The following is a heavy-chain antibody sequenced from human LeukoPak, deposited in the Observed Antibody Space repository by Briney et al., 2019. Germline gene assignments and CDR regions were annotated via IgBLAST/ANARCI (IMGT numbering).Heavy chain of an antibody. CDR3: AKDTYYDILTGYPLSYYYGMDV. CDR1: GFTFSSCA. D-gene: IGHD3-9*01. CDR2: ISGSGGNT. V-gene: IGHV3-23*01. Sequence: GGSLRLSCAASGFTFSSCAMSWVRQAPGKGLEWVSAISGSGGNTYYADSVKGRFTISRDNSKNTLYLQMNSLRAEDTAVYYCAKDTYYDILTGYPLSYYYGMDVWGQGTTVTVSS. J-gene: IGHJ6*02.